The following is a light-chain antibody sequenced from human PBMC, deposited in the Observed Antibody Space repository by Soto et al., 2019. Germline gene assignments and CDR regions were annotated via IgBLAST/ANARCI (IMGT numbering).Light chain of an antibody. J-gene: IGKJ1*01. V-gene: IGKV3-20*01. CDR3: QQHGSSPPSWT. CDR2: VAS. CDR1: QSVSSSY. Sequence: ETVLTQSPGTLSLSPGERATLFCRASQSVSSSYVAWYQQQPAQAPRLRIYVASSRATGIPDRFSGSGSGTDFTLNISRLEPEDFAVYYCQQHGSSPPSWTFGQGTKVEI.